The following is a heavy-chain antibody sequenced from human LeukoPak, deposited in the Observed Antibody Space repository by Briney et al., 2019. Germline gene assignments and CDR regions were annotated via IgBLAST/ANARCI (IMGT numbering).Heavy chain of an antibody. CDR3: AREDYYGSCSLGFDP. J-gene: IGHJ5*02. Sequence: ASVKVSCKASGYTFTSYYMQWVRQAPGQGLEWMGIINPSGGSTSYAQKFQGRVTMTRDTSTSTVYMELSSLRSEDTAVYYCAREDYYGSCSLGFDPWGQGTLVTVSS. CDR1: GYTFTSYY. V-gene: IGHV1-46*01. D-gene: IGHD3-10*01. CDR2: INPSGGST.